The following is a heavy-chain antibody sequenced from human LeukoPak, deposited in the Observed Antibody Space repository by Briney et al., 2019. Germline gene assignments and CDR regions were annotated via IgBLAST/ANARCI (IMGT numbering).Heavy chain of an antibody. V-gene: IGHV3-74*01. Sequence: GRSLRLSCAASGFTFSSYGMHWVRQAPGKGLVWVSRINSDGSGTNYADSVKGRFTISRDNAKNTVYLQMNSLRAEDTAVYYCARAGRGLRYFDWLTHDYWGQGTLVTVSS. CDR1: GFTFSSYG. J-gene: IGHJ4*02. CDR3: ARAGRGLRYFDWLTHDY. D-gene: IGHD3-9*01. CDR2: INSDGSGT.